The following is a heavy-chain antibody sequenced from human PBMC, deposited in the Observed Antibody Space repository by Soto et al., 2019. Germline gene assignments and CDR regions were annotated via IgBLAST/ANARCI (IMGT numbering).Heavy chain of an antibody. CDR2: IKQDGGER. J-gene: IGHJ6*02. CDR3: ARDFPFYYGMDV. CDR1: GFTFSSYG. Sequence: GSLRLSCASSGFTFSSYGMHWVRQAPGKGLEWVANIKQDGGERNYLDSVKGRFTISRDNAENSLFLQMNSLRAEDTAVYYCARDFPFYYGMDVWGQGTTVTVSS. V-gene: IGHV3-7*01. D-gene: IGHD3-16*01.